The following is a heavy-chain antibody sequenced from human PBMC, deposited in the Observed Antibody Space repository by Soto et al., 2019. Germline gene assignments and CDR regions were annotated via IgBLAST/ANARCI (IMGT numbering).Heavy chain of an antibody. V-gene: IGHV3-21*01. D-gene: IGHD6-19*01. J-gene: IGHJ5*02. CDR3: ARDPGSSGWGWSDP. CDR2: ISSSSSYI. Sequence: EVQLVESGGGLVKPGGSLRLSCAASGFTFSSYSMNWVRQAPGKGLEWVSSISSSSSYIYYADSVKGRFTISRDNAKNSLYLQMNSLRAEDTAVYYCARDPGSSGWGWSDPWGQGTLVTVSS. CDR1: GFTFSSYS.